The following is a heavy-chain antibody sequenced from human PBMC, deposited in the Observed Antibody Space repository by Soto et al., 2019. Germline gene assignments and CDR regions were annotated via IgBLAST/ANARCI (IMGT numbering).Heavy chain of an antibody. J-gene: IGHJ4*02. CDR2: INHSGST. Sequence: QVQLQQWGARLLKPSETLSLTCAVYGGSFSAYYWSWIRQPPGKGLEWIGEINHSGSTNYNPSLKSRVSISVDTSKNQFSLKLSFVTAADTAVYYCARPAIAAAVSAFDFWGQGTLVTVSS. CDR3: ARPAIAAAVSAFDF. V-gene: IGHV4-34*01. CDR1: GGSFSAYY. D-gene: IGHD6-13*01.